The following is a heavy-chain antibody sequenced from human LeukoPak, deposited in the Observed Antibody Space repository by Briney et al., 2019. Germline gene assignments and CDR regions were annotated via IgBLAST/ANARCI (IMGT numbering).Heavy chain of an antibody. CDR2: IYHSGST. D-gene: IGHD2-2*01. CDR1: GYFISSGYY. Sequence: SSETLSLTCAVSGYFISSGYYWGWIRQPPGKGLEWIGSIYHSGSTYYNPSLKSRVTISVDTSKNQFSLKLSSVTAADTAVYYCARRPYCSSTSCYYYYMDVWGKGTTVTVSS. J-gene: IGHJ6*03. V-gene: IGHV4-38-2*01. CDR3: ARRPYCSSTSCYYYYMDV.